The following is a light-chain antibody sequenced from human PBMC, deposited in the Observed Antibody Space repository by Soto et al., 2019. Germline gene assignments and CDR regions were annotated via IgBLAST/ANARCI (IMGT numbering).Light chain of an antibody. CDR1: QSISTW. V-gene: IGKV1-5*01. CDR3: QQYNSYSLT. Sequence: DIQMTQAPSTLSASVGDRVTITCRASQSISTWLAWYQQKPGKAPKFLIYDASSLGSGVPSRFSGSGSGTEFTLTISSLQPDDFATYYCQQYNSYSLTFGGGTKVDIK. CDR2: DAS. J-gene: IGKJ4*01.